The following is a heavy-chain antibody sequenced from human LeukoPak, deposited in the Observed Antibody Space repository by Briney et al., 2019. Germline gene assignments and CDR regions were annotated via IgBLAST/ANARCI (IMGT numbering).Heavy chain of an antibody. V-gene: IGHV4-38-2*01. D-gene: IGHD3-10*01. CDR2: IYHSGST. J-gene: IGHJ3*02. CDR1: GYSISSGYY. Sequence: PSQTLSLTCAVSGYSISSGYYWGWIRQPPGKGLEWIGSIYHSGSTYYNPSLKSRVTISVDTSKNQFSLKLSSVTAADTAVYYCARFRSASDAFDIWGQGTMVTVSS. CDR3: ARFRSASDAFDI.